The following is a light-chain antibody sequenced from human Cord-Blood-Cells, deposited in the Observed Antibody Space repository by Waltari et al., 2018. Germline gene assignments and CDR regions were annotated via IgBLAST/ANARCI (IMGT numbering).Light chain of an antibody. V-gene: IGKV1-8*01. CDR3: QQYYSYPYS. J-gene: IGKJ2*03. CDR1: QGISSC. CDR2: AAS. Sequence: ATRMTPSPSSFSASTGDRVTITCRASQGISSCLAWYQQKPGKAPKLLIYAASTLQSGVPSRFSGSGSGTDFTLTISCLQSEDFATYYCQQYYSYPYSFGQGTKLEIK.